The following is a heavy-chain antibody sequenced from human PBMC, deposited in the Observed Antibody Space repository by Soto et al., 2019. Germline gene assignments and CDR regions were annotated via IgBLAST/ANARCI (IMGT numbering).Heavy chain of an antibody. D-gene: IGHD3-3*01. CDR2: INAGNGNT. J-gene: IGHJ6*02. CDR1: GYTFTSYA. V-gene: IGHV1-3*01. CDR3: ARGAVLRFLEWLPYDDYYYYGMDV. Sequence: ASVKVSCKASGYTFTSYAMHWVRQAPGQRLEWMGWINAGNGNTKYSQKFQGRVTITRDTSASTAYMELSSLRYEDTAVYYCARGAVLRFLEWLPYDDYYYYGMDVWGQGTTVTVSS.